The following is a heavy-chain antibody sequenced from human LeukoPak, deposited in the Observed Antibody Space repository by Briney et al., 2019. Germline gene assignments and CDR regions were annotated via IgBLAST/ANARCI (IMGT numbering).Heavy chain of an antibody. D-gene: IGHD2-2*01. V-gene: IGHV4-59*01. J-gene: IGHJ4*02. Sequence: NPSETLSLTCTVSGGSISSYYWSWVRQPPGKGLEWIGYIYYSGSTNYNPSLKSRVTISVDTSKNQFSLKLSSVTAADTAVYYCARGASGYHVGPDYWGQGTLVTVSS. CDR2: IYYSGST. CDR3: ARGASGYHVGPDY. CDR1: GGSISSYY.